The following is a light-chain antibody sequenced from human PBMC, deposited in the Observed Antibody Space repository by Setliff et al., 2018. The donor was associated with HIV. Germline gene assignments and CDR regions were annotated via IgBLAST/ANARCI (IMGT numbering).Light chain of an antibody. V-gene: IGLV2-14*01. J-gene: IGLJ1*01. CDR3: SSYAITNTLP. Sequence: SALTQPASVSGSPGQSITISCTGTSSDVGGYNYVSWYQQHPGKAPKLIIYEARNRPSGVSNRFSGSKSGNTASLTISGLQAEDEGDYYCSSYAITNTLPFGTGTKVTVL. CDR2: EAR. CDR1: SSDVGGYNY.